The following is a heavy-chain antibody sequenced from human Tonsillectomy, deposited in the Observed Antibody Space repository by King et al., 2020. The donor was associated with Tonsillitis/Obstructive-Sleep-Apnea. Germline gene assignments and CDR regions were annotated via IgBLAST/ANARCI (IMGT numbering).Heavy chain of an antibody. CDR3: ARGLRVTTFSNWFDP. CDR2: INHSGST. V-gene: IGHV4-4*02. J-gene: IGHJ5*02. Sequence: KESGPVLVKPTETLTLTCTVSGFSLSNARMGVSWIRQPPGKGLEWIGEINHSGSTNYNPSLKSRVTISVDTSKNQFSLKLSSVTAADTAVYYCARGLRVTTFSNWFDPWGQGTLVTVSS. D-gene: IGHD4-17*01. CDR1: GFSLSNARMG.